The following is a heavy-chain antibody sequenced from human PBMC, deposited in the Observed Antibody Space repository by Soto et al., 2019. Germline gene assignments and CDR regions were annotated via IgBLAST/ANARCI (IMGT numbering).Heavy chain of an antibody. CDR1: GGSVSSGSYY. J-gene: IGHJ6*02. Sequence: SETLSLTCTVSGGSVSSGSYYWSWIRQPPGKGLEWIGYIYYSGSTYYNPSLKSRVTISVDTSKNQFSLKLSSVTAADTAVYYCARDHNYDFWSGYYSNYYYGMDVWGQGTTVTVSS. CDR2: IYYSGST. D-gene: IGHD3-3*01. CDR3: ARDHNYDFWSGYYSNYYYGMDV. V-gene: IGHV4-61*01.